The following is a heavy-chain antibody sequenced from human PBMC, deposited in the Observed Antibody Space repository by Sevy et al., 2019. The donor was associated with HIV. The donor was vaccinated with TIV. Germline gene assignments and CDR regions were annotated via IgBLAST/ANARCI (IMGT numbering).Heavy chain of an antibody. Sequence: ASVKVSCRTSEYTFTGYYMHWVRQAPGQGLEWMGWINPNTGGTNYAQKFQGRFTVTRDTSIRTFYMEVSSLRADDTAVYYCARSRSRIAVPGGRLGSHFYYMDVWGKGTTVTVSS. D-gene: IGHD6-19*01. V-gene: IGHV1-2*02. CDR3: ARSRSRIAVPGGRLGSHFYYMDV. CDR1: EYTFTGYY. CDR2: INPNTGGT. J-gene: IGHJ6*03.